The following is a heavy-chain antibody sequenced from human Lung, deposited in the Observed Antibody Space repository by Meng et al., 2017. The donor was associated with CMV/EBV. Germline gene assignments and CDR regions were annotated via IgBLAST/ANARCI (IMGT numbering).Heavy chain of an antibody. Sequence: QVQPLQSGPEVKKPGASVRVSCKASGYTFGSYGICWVRQAPGQGLEWMGWFVNYVDTYPAPKFQGRVTMTTDTHTNTAFMELRSLTSDDTAVYYCASGTPGRSYCDYWGQGTLVTVFS. D-gene: IGHD2-15*01. J-gene: IGHJ4*02. V-gene: IGHV1-18*01. CDR2: FVNYVDT. CDR3: ASGTPGRSYCDY. CDR1: GYTFGSYG.